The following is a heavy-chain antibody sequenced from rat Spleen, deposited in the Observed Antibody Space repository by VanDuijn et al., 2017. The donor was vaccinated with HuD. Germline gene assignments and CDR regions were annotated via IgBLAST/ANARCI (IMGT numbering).Heavy chain of an antibody. CDR1: GFTFSNYG. D-gene: IGHD5-1*01. CDR2: ISYDGSST. V-gene: IGHV5-29*01. CDR3: ARGGNWEGWFAY. J-gene: IGHJ3*01. Sequence: EVQLVESGGGLVQPGRSLKLSCAASGFTFSNYGMAWVRQAPTKGLEWVATISYDGSSTYYRDSVKGRFTISRDNAKSTLYLQMDSLRSEDTATYYCARGGNWEGWFAYWGQGTLVTVSS.